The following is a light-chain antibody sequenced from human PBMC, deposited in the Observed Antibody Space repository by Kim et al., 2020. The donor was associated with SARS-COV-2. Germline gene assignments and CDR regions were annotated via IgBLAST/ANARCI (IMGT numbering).Light chain of an antibody. Sequence: LTPKEKVPSTCRASQTIGTSLHWYQQKPDQSPVLLIKYASQSMSGVPSRFDGSGSGTDFTLTISSLEPEDAVAYYCHQSSALPYTFGQGTKLEI. V-gene: IGKV6D-21*02. CDR3: HQSSALPYT. CDR1: QTIGTS. J-gene: IGKJ2*01. CDR2: YAS.